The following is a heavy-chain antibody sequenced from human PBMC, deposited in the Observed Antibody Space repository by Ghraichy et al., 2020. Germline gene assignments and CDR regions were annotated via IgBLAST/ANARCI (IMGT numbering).Heavy chain of an antibody. J-gene: IGHJ6*02. CDR3: ATVAGTSGEYYYGMDV. V-gene: IGHV3-64*01. D-gene: IGHD6-19*01. CDR1: GFTFSSYA. CDR2: ISSNGGST. Sequence: GGSLRLSCAASGFTFSSYAMHWVRQAPGKGLEYVSAISSNGGSTYYANSVKGRFTISRDNSKNTLYLQMGSLRAEDMAVYYCATVAGTSGEYYYGMDVWGQGTTFTVSS.